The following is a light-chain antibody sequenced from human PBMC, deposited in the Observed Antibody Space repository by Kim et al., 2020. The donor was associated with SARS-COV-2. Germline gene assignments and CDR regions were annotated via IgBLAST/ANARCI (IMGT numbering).Light chain of an antibody. CDR1: SATIGSNY. Sequence: GHRVTISCSGSSATIGSNYVYWYQQLPGPAPNLLIYRNNQRPSGVPDRFSGSKSGTSASLAISGLRSEDEADYYCAAWDDSLSGPVFGGGTQLTVL. CDR3: AAWDDSLSGPV. CDR2: RNN. V-gene: IGLV1-47*01. J-gene: IGLJ2*01.